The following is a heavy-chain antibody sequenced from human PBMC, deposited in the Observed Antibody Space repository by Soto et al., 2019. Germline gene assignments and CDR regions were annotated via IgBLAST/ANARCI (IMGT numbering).Heavy chain of an antibody. CDR2: IYYSGST. D-gene: IGHD5-18*01. V-gene: IGHV4-31*03. J-gene: IGHJ6*02. Sequence: TLSVACTVSGRSISSGGYYWSWIRQHPVKGLEWIGYIYYSGSTCFNPSLNSRVTISVDTSKNQFSLKLSSVTAADTDVYYCARDRASLWSHLIEYYGMDVWGQGATVTVSS. CDR1: GRSISSGGYY. CDR3: ARDRASLWSHLIEYYGMDV.